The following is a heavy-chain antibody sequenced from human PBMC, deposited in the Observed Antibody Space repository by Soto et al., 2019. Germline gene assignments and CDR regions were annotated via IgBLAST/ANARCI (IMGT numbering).Heavy chain of an antibody. J-gene: IGHJ5*02. Sequence: QVQLVQSGAEVKKPGASVKVSCKASGYTFTSYGISWVRQAPGQGLEWMGWISAYNGNTNYAQKLQGRVTMTTAKSTSTAYMELRSLRSDDTAVYYCARADQWGFGEYSYQINWFDPWGQGTLVTVSS. CDR3: ARADQWGFGEYSYQINWFDP. V-gene: IGHV1-18*01. CDR1: GYTFTSYG. D-gene: IGHD3-10*01. CDR2: ISAYNGNT.